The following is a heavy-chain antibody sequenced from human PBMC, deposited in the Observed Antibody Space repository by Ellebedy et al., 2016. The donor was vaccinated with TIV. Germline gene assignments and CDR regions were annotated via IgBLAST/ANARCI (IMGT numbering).Heavy chain of an antibody. Sequence: GESLKISCAASGFTFSTYWMSWVRQAPGKGLEWVANIKQDGSEKYYVDSVKDRFTISRDNAKNSLYLQMNSLRVEDTAVYYCARVWKRQPTFDFWGQGTLVTVSS. CDR3: ARVWKRQPTFDF. J-gene: IGHJ4*02. CDR2: IKQDGSEK. V-gene: IGHV3-7*03. CDR1: GFTFSTYW. D-gene: IGHD6-13*01.